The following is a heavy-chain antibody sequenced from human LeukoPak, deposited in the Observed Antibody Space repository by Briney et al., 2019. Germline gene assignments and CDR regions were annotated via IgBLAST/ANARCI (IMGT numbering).Heavy chain of an antibody. CDR2: INPNTGGT. D-gene: IGHD3-10*01. J-gene: IGHJ3*02. CDR3: ARGGYYYGSGSYRDAFDI. V-gene: IGHV1-2*04. CDR1: GYTFTGYF. Sequence: ASVKVSCKASGYTFTGYFMHWVRQAPGQGLEWMGWINPNTGGTNYAQKFQGWVTMTRDTSISTAYMELSRLRSDDTVVYYCARGGYYYGSGSYRDAFDIWGQGTMVTVSS.